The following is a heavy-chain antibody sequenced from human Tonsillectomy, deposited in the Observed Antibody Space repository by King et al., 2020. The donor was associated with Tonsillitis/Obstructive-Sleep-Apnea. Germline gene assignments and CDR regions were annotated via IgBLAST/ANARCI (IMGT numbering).Heavy chain of an antibody. CDR3: ARGYCSGGSCYGDWFDP. Sequence: VTLKESGPALVKPTQTLTLTCTFSGFSLSTSGMCVSWILQPPGKALAWLARIDWDDAKYYSTSLKTKLTISKETSKNQVVLTMTNMDLVDTATYYCARGYCSGGSCYGDWFDPWGQGTLVTVSS. CDR2: IDWDDAK. J-gene: IGHJ5*02. CDR1: GFSLSTSGMC. V-gene: IGHV2-70*11. D-gene: IGHD2-15*01.